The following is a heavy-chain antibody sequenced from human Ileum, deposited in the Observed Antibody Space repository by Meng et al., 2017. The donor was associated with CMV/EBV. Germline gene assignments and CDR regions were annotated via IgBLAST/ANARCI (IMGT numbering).Heavy chain of an antibody. V-gene: IGHV3-66*02. Sequence: EVQFMESGGGLVQPGGSLRLPCVASTFTVTNTYMTWVRQAPGKGLEWVSTIYSGGSTEHADSVKGRFTISRDHSKNTVYLQMNDLRVEDTALYYCVREEFVWGQGTLVTVSS. CDR3: VREEFV. D-gene: IGHD3-10*01. CDR2: IYSGGST. J-gene: IGHJ4*02. CDR1: TFTVTNTY.